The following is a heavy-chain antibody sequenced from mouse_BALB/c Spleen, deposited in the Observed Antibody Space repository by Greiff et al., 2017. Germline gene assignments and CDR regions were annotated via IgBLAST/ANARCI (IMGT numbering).Heavy chain of an antibody. J-gene: IGHJ4*01. Sequence: QVQLQQSGPELVKPGASVKISCKASGYAFSSSWMNWVKQRPGQGLEWIGRIYPGDGDTNYNGKFKGKATLTADNSSSTAYMQLSSLTSVDSAVYFCARDLLNAMGYWGRGTSVTVSS. CDR2: IYPGDGDT. CDR1: GYAFSSSW. V-gene: IGHV1-82*01. D-gene: IGHD2-10*01. CDR3: ARDLLNAMGY.